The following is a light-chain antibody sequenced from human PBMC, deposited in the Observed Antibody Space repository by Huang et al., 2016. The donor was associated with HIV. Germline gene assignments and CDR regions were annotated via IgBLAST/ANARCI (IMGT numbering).Light chain of an antibody. J-gene: IGKJ4*01. CDR3: QQYYSAPLT. CDR2: WAA. V-gene: IGKV4-1*01. CDR1: QSVLYSSNNKNY. Sequence: DIVMTQSPDSLAVSLGERAPINCKSSQSVLYSSNNKNYLVWYQQKPGQPPKLLIYWAATRESGVPDRFSGSGSGTDFTLTISSLQAEDVAVYYCQQYYSAPLTFGGGTKVEIK.